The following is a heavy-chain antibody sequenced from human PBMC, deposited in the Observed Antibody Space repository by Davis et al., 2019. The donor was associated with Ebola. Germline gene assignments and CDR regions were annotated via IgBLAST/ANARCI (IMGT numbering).Heavy chain of an antibody. J-gene: IGHJ4*02. D-gene: IGHD6-19*01. CDR1: GFTFSSYG. Sequence: MPGGSLRLSCAASGFTFSSYGMHWVRQAPGQRLEWMGWIHGGNGNRKYSQKFQGRVTITMDTSASTAYMELSSLRSEDTAVYYCARATFAYNSGWYADYWGQGTLVTVSS. CDR3: ARATFAYNSGWYADY. CDR2: IHGGNGNR. V-gene: IGHV1-3*01.